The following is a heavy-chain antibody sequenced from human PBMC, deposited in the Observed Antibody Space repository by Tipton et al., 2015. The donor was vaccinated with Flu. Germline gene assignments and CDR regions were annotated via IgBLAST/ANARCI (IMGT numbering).Heavy chain of an antibody. CDR1: GGSFSGYN. CDR3: ARLSYYDVDLKNFYFDC. J-gene: IGHJ4*02. Sequence: TLSLTCAVFGGSFSGYNWNWIRQAPGKGLEWIGEINHSGGTNYNPSLKSRVTISVDTSKSQFSLMLRSVTAADTAVYYCARLSYYDVDLKNFYFDCWGQGALVTVSS. V-gene: IGHV4-34*01. D-gene: IGHD3-10*02. CDR2: INHSGGT.